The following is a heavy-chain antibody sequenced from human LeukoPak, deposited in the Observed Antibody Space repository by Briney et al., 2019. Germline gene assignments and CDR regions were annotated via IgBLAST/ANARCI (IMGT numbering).Heavy chain of an antibody. CDR1: GFSFSDAA. Sequence: GGSLTLSCAASGFSFSDAALHWVRQASGKGLEWVGRIRSRTSDYATAYAASVKGRFTISRDDSKNTAYLQMNSLRTEDAAVYFCTRHLIDYWGQGTLVTVSS. CDR2: IRSRTSDYAT. J-gene: IGHJ4*02. V-gene: IGHV3-73*01. CDR3: TRHLIDY.